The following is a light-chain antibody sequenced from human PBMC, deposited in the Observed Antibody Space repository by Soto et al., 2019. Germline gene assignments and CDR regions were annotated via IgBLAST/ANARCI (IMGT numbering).Light chain of an antibody. Sequence: DIQMTQSPSSVSASVGDRVTITCRASQGISNWLAWYQQQPGKAPKLLIYSASTLQSGVPSRFSGGGAGTHFTLIISSLQPEDFVTYYCQQTNTFFPLSFGGGTKVEIK. CDR2: SAS. CDR1: QGISNW. CDR3: QQTNTFFPLS. V-gene: IGKV1-12*01. J-gene: IGKJ4*01.